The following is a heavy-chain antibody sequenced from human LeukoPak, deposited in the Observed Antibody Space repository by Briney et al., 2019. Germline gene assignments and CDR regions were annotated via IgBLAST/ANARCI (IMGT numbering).Heavy chain of an antibody. CDR2: IFSGGST. CDR3: ARDVTGGTTSYAFDL. V-gene: IGHV3-53*04. J-gene: IGHJ3*01. D-gene: IGHD1-20*01. CDR1: GLTVRSSY. Sequence: GGALRLSCAASGLTVRSSYMNWVRQAPGKGLEWVSVIFSGGSTYYAEPVKGRFTISRHNSKNELYLQMNSLRAEDTAVYYCARDVTGGTTSYAFDLWGQGAMVTVSP.